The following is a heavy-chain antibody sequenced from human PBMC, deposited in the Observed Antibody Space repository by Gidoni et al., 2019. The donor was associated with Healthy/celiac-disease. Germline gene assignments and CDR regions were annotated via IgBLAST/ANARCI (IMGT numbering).Heavy chain of an antibody. V-gene: IGHV1-46*01. CDR2: INPSGGST. D-gene: IGHD7-27*01. J-gene: IGHJ5*02. Sequence: QVQLVQSGAEVKKPGASVKVSCKASGYTFTSYYMHWVRQVPGQGLEWMGIINPSGGSTSYEQKFQGRVTMTRDTSTITVYMELSSLRSEDTAVYYCARRVTGAPGDWFDPWGQGTLVTVSS. CDR1: GYTFTSYY. CDR3: ARRVTGAPGDWFDP.